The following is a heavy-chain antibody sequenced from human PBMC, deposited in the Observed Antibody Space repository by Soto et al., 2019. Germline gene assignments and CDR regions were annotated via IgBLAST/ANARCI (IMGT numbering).Heavy chain of an antibody. CDR3: AREGGGVLRFLEWTHADDDYGMDV. CDR2: IIPIFGTA. J-gene: IGHJ6*02. D-gene: IGHD3-3*01. V-gene: IGHV1-69*05. CDR1: GGTFSSYA. Sequence: SVKVSCKASGGTFSSYAISWVRQAPGQGLEWMGGIIPIFGTANYAQTLQGRVTMTTDTSTSTEYMELRRLRSEDTALYYCAREGGGVLRFLEWTHADDDYGMDVWGQGTTVTVSS.